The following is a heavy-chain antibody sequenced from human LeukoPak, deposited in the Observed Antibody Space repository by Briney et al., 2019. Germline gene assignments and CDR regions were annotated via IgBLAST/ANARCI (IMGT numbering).Heavy chain of an antibody. CDR2: ISSHSNYI. D-gene: IGHD3-10*01. Sequence: KPGGSLRLSCAASGFIFSDYSVNWVRQAPGKGLEWVSSISSHSNYIYYADSMKGRFTISRDDAKNSLYLQMNSLRVEDTAVYYCARDLGSESRFFVSWAQGPLVTVSS. V-gene: IGHV3-21*01. J-gene: IGHJ4*02. CDR3: ARDLGSESRFFVS. CDR1: GFIFSDYS.